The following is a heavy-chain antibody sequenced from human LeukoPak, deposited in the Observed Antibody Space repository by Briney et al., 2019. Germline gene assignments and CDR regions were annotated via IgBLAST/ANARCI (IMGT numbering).Heavy chain of an antibody. CDR3: ARSRLPNWFDP. J-gene: IGHJ5*02. V-gene: IGHV3-48*03. D-gene: IGHD5/OR15-5a*01. CDR1: GFTFSSYE. Sequence: PGGSLRLSCAASGFTFSSYEMSWVREAPGKGLEXXSHISSSGSTIYYADSVKGRFTISRDNAKNSLYLQMNSLRAEDTAVYYCARSRLPNWFDPWGQGTLVTVSS. CDR2: ISSSGSTI.